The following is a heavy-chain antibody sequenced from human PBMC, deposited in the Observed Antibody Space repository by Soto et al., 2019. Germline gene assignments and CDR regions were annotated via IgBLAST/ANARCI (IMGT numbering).Heavy chain of an antibody. Sequence: ETLSLTCLVSGFPSSGPYSWGWIRQPPGKGLEWIGSISHTGTTSYSPSLTSRVSISVDTSKNQVSLKLTSVTAADTAVYFCARVTMVIRDSDHFGVDVWGHGTTVTV. CDR1: GFPSSGPYS. D-gene: IGHD4-17*01. J-gene: IGHJ6*02. V-gene: IGHV4-38-2*02. CDR3: ARVTMVIRDSDHFGVDV. CDR2: ISHTGTT.